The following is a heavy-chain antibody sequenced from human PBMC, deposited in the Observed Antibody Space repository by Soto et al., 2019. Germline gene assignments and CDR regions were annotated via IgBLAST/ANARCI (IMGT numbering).Heavy chain of an antibody. Sequence: GGSLRLSCAASGFTFSSYGMHWVRQAPGKGLEWVAVISYDGSNKYYADSVKGRFTISRDNSKNTLYLQMNSLRAEDTAVYYCAKDRLGPWGQGTLVTVSS. J-gene: IGHJ5*02. CDR2: ISYDGSNK. V-gene: IGHV3-30*18. CDR3: AKDRLGP. CDR1: GFTFSSYG.